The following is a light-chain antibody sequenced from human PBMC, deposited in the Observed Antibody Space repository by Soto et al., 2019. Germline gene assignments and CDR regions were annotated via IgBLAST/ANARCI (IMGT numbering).Light chain of an antibody. CDR1: NTDSNS. Sequence: SYELTQPPSVSVAPGQTARITCGGTNTDSNSVHWYRQKPGQPPVLAVYDDTDRPSGIPERFSGSNSGNTATLTISGVEGGDEADYYCHLCDIRSDHVVFGGGTKLTVL. CDR3: HLCDIRSDHVV. V-gene: IGLV3-21*02. CDR2: DDT. J-gene: IGLJ2*01.